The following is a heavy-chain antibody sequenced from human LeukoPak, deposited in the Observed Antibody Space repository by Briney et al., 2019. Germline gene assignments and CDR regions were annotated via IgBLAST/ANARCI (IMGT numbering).Heavy chain of an antibody. V-gene: IGHV4-4*07. CDR3: ARWVGVGQNYGMDV. D-gene: IGHD3-3*01. CDR2: IYTRGIT. J-gene: IGHJ6*02. Sequence: SETLSLTCTVSGGSISSYYWSGSRQPAGKGLEWIGRIYTRGITNYNPSLKSRVTMSEDTSKNQFSLKLSSVTAADKAVYYCARWVGVGQNYGMDVWGQGTTVTVSS. CDR1: GGSISSYY.